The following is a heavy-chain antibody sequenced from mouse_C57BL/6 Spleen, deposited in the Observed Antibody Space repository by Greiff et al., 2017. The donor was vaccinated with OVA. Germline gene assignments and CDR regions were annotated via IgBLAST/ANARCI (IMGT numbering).Heavy chain of an antibody. J-gene: IGHJ4*01. D-gene: IGHD2-5*01. V-gene: IGHV1-54*01. Sequence: QVQLQQSGAELVRPGTSVKVSCKASGYAFTNYLIEWVKQRPGQGLEWIGVINPGSGGTNYNEKFKGKATLTADKSSSTAYMQLSSLTSEDSAVDFCARDYYSNYAYAMDYWGQGTSVTVSS. CDR2: INPGSGGT. CDR1: GYAFTNYL. CDR3: ARDYYSNYAYAMDY.